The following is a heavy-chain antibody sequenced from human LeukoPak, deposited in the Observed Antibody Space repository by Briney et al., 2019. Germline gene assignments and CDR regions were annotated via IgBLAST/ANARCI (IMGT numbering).Heavy chain of an antibody. J-gene: IGHJ4*02. CDR2: ISSSSSYI. Sequence: GGSLRLSCAVSGFTFSNAWMSWVRQAPGKGLEWVSSISSSSSYIYYADSVKGRFTISRDNAKNSLYLQMNSLRAEDTAVYYCASPYSSSWYELCYWGQGTLVTVSS. CDR3: ASPYSSSWYELCY. D-gene: IGHD6-13*01. CDR1: GFTFSNAW. V-gene: IGHV3-21*01.